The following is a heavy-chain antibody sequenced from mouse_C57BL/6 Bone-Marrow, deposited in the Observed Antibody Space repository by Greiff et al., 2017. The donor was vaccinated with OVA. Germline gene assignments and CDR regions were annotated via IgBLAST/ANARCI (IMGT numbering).Heavy chain of an antibody. CDR2: INPNNGGT. CDR1: GYTFTDYY. Sequence: EVQLQQSGPELVKPGASVKISCKASGYTFTDYYMNWVKQSHGKSLEWIGAINPNNGGTSYNQKFKGKATLTVYRSTGTADMELRSLTSEDSAVYYGARWNDVGSWFAYWGQGTLVTVSA. V-gene: IGHV1-26*01. D-gene: IGHD2-12*01. J-gene: IGHJ3*01. CDR3: ARWNDVGSWFAY.